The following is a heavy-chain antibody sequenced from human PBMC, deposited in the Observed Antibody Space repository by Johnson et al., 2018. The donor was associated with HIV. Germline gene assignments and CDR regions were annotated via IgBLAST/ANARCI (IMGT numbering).Heavy chain of an antibody. CDR1: RFTFSTYG. J-gene: IGHJ3*02. CDR2: IRYDGSNK. V-gene: IGHV3-30*02. D-gene: IGHD6-13*01. Sequence: QVPLVESGGGLVQPGGSLRLSCAASRFTFSTYGMHWVRQAPGKGLEWVAFIRYDGSNKYFADSVKGRFTISKDNSKNTLYLQVKSLRAEDTAVYYCARDTEYSSNWYAFDIWGQGTMVTVSS. CDR3: ARDTEYSSNWYAFDI.